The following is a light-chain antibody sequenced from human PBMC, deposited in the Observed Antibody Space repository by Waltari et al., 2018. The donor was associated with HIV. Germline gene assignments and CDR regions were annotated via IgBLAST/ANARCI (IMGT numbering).Light chain of an antibody. Sequence: QSVLTQPPSVSGAPGQRVTISCTGSRSNLGAGYDVHWYQQLPGTAPKVLIYENNNLPSGVPDRFSGSKSGTSASLAITGLQAEDEADYYCQSFDTSLGDSRVFGGGTKLTVL. J-gene: IGLJ2*01. V-gene: IGLV1-40*01. CDR1: RSNLGAGYD. CDR2: ENN. CDR3: QSFDTSLGDSRV.